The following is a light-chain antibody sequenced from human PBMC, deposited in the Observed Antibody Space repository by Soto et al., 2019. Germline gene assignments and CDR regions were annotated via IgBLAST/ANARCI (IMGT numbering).Light chain of an antibody. CDR3: QQRSHWPLT. V-gene: IGKV3D-20*02. CDR2: GAS. J-gene: IGKJ4*01. Sequence: FTQAPGTLSLSTGARATLSCRASQGVNNNDLAWYQQKPGQAPRLLIYGASSRATGIPDRFSGIWYGTAGTLTLRSLETEDCSVYDGQQRSHWPLTFGGGTKVEIK. CDR1: QGVNNND.